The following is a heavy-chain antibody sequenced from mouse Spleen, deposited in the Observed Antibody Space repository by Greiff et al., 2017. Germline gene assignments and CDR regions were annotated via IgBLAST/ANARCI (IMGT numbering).Heavy chain of an antibody. Sequence: EVQLVESGGGLVKLGGSLKLSCAASGFTFSSYAMSWVRQTPEKRLEWVATISSGGGNTYYPDSVKGRFTISRDNAKNTLYLQMSSLKSEDTAMYYCARGPSGTWYFDVWGAGTTVTVSS. CDR2: ISSGGGNT. V-gene: IGHV5-9-3*01. CDR3: ARGPSGTWYFDV. CDR1: GFTFSSYA. J-gene: IGHJ1*01. D-gene: IGHD4-1*01.